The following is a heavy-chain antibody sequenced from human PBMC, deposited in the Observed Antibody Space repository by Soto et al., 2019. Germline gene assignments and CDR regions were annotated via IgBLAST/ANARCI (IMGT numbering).Heavy chain of an antibody. CDR3: AGEGLGIAAAGPLYGMDV. D-gene: IGHD6-13*01. V-gene: IGHV4-30-4*01. CDR2: IYYSGST. CDR1: GDSISSGDYY. Sequence: LSLTCTVSGDSISSGDYYWSWIRQPPGKGLEWIGYIYYSGSTYYNPSLKSRVTISVDTSKNQFSLKLSSVTAADTAVYYCAGEGLGIAAAGPLYGMDVWGQGTTVTVSS. J-gene: IGHJ6*02.